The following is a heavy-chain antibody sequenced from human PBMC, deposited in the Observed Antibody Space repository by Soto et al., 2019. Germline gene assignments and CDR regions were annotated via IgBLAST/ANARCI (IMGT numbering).Heavy chain of an antibody. J-gene: IGHJ6*02. CDR1: GFTFSSYA. V-gene: IGHV3-23*01. Sequence: VQLLESGGGLVQPGGSLRLSCAASGFTFSSYAMSWVRQAPGKGLEWVSAISGSGGSTYYADSVKGRFTISRDNSKNTLYLQMNSLRAEDTAVYYCAKPIKEIAAAGTLYYYYYGMDVWGQGTTVTVSS. D-gene: IGHD6-13*01. CDR2: ISGSGGST. CDR3: AKPIKEIAAAGTLYYYYYGMDV.